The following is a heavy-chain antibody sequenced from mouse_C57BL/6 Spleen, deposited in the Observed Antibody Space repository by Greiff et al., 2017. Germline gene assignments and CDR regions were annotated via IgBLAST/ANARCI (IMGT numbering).Heavy chain of an antibody. CDR2: IIDGGSYT. Sequence: EVMLVESGGGLVKPGGSLKLSCAASGFTFSSYAMSWVRQTPEKRLEWVATIIDGGSYTYYPDNVKGRFTISRDNANNNLYLQMSHLKSEDTAMYYCARDSYYYNFDYWGQGTTLTVSS. J-gene: IGHJ2*01. CDR1: GFTFSSYA. CDR3: ARDSYYYNFDY. D-gene: IGHD1-1*01. V-gene: IGHV5-4*01.